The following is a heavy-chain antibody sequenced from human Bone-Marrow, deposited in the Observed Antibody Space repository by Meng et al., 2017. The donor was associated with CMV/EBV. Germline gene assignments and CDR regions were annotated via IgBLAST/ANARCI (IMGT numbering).Heavy chain of an antibody. Sequence: YMHWGRQATGQGLEWMGIIKPSGGSTSYAQKFQGRVTMTRDTSTSTVYMELSSLRSEDTAVYYCARTLGFWSGYSKGGGYYYYGMDVWGQGTMVTVSS. V-gene: IGHV1-46*01. D-gene: IGHD3-3*01. CDR3: ARTLGFWSGYSKGGGYYYYGMDV. J-gene: IGHJ6*02. CDR2: IKPSGGST. CDR1: Y.